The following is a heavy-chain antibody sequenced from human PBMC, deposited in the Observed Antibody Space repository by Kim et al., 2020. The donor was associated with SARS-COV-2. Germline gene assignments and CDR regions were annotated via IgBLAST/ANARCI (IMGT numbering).Heavy chain of an antibody. CDR3: ARGSGWAFDY. V-gene: IGHV1-3*04. J-gene: IGHJ4*01. Sequence: ASVKVSCKASGYTFINYVMHWVRQASGQRPEWMGLISIGNDNTKFSQKFQGRVTITRDTSASTAYMELTSLRSEDTAIYYCARGSGWAFDYWGHGTLVTVAS. CDR1: GYTFINYV. D-gene: IGHD6-19*01. CDR2: ISIGNDNT.